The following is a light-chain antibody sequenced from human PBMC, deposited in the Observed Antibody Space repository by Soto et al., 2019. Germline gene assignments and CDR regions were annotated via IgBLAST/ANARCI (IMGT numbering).Light chain of an antibody. Sequence: QPVLTQPASVSGSPGQSITISCTGTSNDVGGYNYVSWYQQHPGKAPKLVIYEVSHRPSGISDRFSGSKSGNTASLTISGLQVEDEADYYCASYTSSSTSVIFGRGTKLTVL. CDR1: SNDVGGYNY. CDR2: EVS. J-gene: IGLJ2*01. CDR3: ASYTSSSTSVI. V-gene: IGLV2-14*01.